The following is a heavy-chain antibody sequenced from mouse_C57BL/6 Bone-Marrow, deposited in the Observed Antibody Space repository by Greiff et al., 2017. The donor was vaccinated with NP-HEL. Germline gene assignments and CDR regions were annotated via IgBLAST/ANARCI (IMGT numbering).Heavy chain of an antibody. Sequence: VQLQQPGAELVKPGASVKLSCKASGYTFTSYWMHWVKQRPGQGLEWIGMIHPNSGSTNYNEKFKSKATLTVDKSSSTAYMQPSSLTSEDSAVYYCARGLLWLRRRDYYAMDYWGQGTSVTVSS. D-gene: IGHD2-2*01. CDR2: IHPNSGST. V-gene: IGHV1-64*01. CDR3: ARGLLWLRRRDYYAMDY. CDR1: GYTFTSYW. J-gene: IGHJ4*01.